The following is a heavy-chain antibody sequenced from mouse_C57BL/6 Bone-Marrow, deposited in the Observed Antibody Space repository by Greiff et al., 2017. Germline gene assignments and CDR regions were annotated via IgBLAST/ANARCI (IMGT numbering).Heavy chain of an antibody. CDR2: INPYNGGT. V-gene: IGHV1-19*01. J-gene: IGHJ2*01. CDR3: AAPGGDYFDY. Sequence: EVQLQQSGPVLVKPGASVKMSCTASGYTFTDYYMNWVTQSHGKSLDWIGVINPYNGGTSSNQKFKGKATLTVDKSSSTAYMELNSLTSEDSAVYYCAAPGGDYFDYWGQGTTLTVSS. CDR1: GYTFTDYY. D-gene: IGHD3-1*01.